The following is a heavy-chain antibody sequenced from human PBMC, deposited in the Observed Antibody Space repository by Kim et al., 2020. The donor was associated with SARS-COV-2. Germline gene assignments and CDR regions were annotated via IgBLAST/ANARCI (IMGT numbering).Heavy chain of an antibody. CDR2: IYYSGST. V-gene: IGHV4-31*03. D-gene: IGHD4-17*01. J-gene: IGHJ4*01. CDR3: ARTSRSTVVTHFDY. CDR1: GGSISSGYYY. Sequence: SETLSLTCTVSGGSISSGYYYWSWIRQHPGKGLEWIGYIYYSGSTYYNPSLQSRVTISVDTSKNQFSLKLSSVTAADTAVYYCARTSRSTVVTHFDYWG.